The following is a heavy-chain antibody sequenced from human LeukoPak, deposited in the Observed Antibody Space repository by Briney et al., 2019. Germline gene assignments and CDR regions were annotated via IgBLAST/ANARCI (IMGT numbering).Heavy chain of an antibody. CDR2: ISWNSGSI. J-gene: IGHJ4*02. Sequence: GGSLRLSCAASGFTFDDYAMHWVRQAPGKGLEWVSGISWNSGSIGYADSVKGRFTISRDNAKNSLYLQVNSLRAEDTALYYCAKDAFYDSSGYYGYWGQGTLVTVSS. CDR3: AKDAFYDSSGYYGY. CDR1: GFTFDDYA. D-gene: IGHD3-22*01. V-gene: IGHV3-9*01.